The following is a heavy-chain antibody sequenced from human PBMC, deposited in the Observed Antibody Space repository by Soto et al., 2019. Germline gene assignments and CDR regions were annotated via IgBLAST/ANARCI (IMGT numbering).Heavy chain of an antibody. CDR2: INPSGGST. CDR3: ARDQVGYCGGDCDSTHAFDI. D-gene: IGHD2-21*02. Sequence: ASMKVSWKASGYTFTSYYMHWVRQAPGQGLEWMGIINPSGGSTSYAQKFQGRVTMTRDTSTSTVYMELSSLGSEDTAVYYCARDQVGYCGGDCDSTHAFDIWG. CDR1: GYTFTSYY. J-gene: IGHJ3*02. V-gene: IGHV1-46*01.